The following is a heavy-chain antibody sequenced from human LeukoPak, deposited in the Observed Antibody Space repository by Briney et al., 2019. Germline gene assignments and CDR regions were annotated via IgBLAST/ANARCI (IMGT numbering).Heavy chain of an antibody. V-gene: IGHV4-59*01. Sequence: SETLSLTCTVSGGSISSYYWSWIRQPPGKGLEWIGYIYYSGSTNYNPSLESRVTISVDTSKNQFSLKLSSVTAADTAVYYCARSSHIAAAGTGPYYYYYYYMDVWGKGTTVTVSS. CDR1: GGSISSYY. D-gene: IGHD6-13*01. J-gene: IGHJ6*03. CDR3: ARSSHIAAAGTGPYYYYYYYMDV. CDR2: IYYSGST.